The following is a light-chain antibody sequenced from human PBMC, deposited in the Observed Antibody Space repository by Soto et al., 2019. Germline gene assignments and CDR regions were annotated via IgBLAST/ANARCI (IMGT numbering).Light chain of an antibody. CDR1: QSVSTRS. V-gene: IGKV3-20*01. J-gene: IGKJ1*01. CDR3: PQYDSSPRT. Sequence: EIVLTQSPGTLSLSPGERATLSCRASQSVSTRSLAWYQQKPGQAPRLLISGASSRAADIPDRFSGSGSGTDFTLTINRLEPEDFAVYDSPQYDSSPRTFGQGTKVDIK. CDR2: GAS.